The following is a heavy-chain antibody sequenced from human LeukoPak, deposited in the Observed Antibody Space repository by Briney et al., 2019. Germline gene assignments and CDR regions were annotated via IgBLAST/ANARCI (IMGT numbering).Heavy chain of an antibody. CDR2: ISYSGST. V-gene: IGHV4-59*11. D-gene: IGHD4-17*01. Sequence: TLTLTCTVSGGSISSHYWTWIRQSPGKGLEWIGYISYSGSTNYNPSLKSRVTLSVDTSKNQFSLKLRSVTAADTAVYYCARDPTTVTKGFDIWGQGTMVTVSS. CDR3: ARDPTTVTKGFDI. J-gene: IGHJ3*02. CDR1: GGSISSHY.